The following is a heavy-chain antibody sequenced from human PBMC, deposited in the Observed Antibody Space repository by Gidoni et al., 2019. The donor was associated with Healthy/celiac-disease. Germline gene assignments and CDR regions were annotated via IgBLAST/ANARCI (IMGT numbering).Heavy chain of an antibody. CDR3: ARDTAYSSSWYGYFDL. CDR1: GFTFSSYE. J-gene: IGHJ2*01. CDR2: ISRSGSTI. V-gene: IGHV3-48*03. Sequence: EVQLVESGGGLVQPGGSLRLSCAASGFTFSSYEMNWVRQAPGKGLEWVSYISRSGSTIYYADSVKGRFTISRDNAKNSLYLQMNSLRAEDTAVYYCARDTAYSSSWYGYFDLWGRGTLVTVSS. D-gene: IGHD6-13*01.